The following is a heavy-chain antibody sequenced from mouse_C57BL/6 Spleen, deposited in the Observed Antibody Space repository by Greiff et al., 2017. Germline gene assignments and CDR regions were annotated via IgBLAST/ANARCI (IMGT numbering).Heavy chain of an antibody. CDR2: INPSTGGT. V-gene: IGHV1-43*01. J-gene: IGHJ3*01. CDR1: GYSFTGYY. CDR3: ERAGYSNYDAWFAD. Sequence: VQLQQSGPELVTPGASVKLSCKASGYSFTGYYMHWVKQSSEKSLEWIGEINPSTGGTSYNQKFKGKATLTVDKSSSTAYMQLKSLTSEDSAVYYCERAGYSNYDAWFADWGKGTLVTVSA. D-gene: IGHD2-5*01.